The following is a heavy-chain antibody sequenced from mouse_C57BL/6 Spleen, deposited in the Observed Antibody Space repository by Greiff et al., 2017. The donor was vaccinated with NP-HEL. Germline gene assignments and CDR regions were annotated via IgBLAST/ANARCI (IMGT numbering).Heavy chain of an antibody. CDR1: GFSLTSYG. J-gene: IGHJ2*01. D-gene: IGHD3-2*02. Sequence: VQLKESGPGLVQPSQSLSITCTVSGFSLTSYGVHWVRQSPGKGLEWLGVIWSGGSTDYNAAFISRLSISKDNSKSQVFFKMNSLQADDTAIYYCATWSTAQALDYWGQGTTLTVSS. CDR3: ATWSTAQALDY. CDR2: IWSGGST. V-gene: IGHV2-2*01.